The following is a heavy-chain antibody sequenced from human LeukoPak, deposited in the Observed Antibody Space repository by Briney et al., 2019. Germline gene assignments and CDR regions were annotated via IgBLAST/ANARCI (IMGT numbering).Heavy chain of an antibody. CDR2: IYYSGST. J-gene: IGHJ3*02. CDR3: AVYYDSSGYYFDAFDI. V-gene: IGHV4-39*07. CDR1: GGSISSSSYY. Sequence: SETLSLTCTVSGGSISSSSYYWGWIRQPPGKGLEWIGSIYYSGSTYYNPSLKSRVTISVDTSKNQFSLKLSSVTAADTAVYYCAVYYDSSGYYFDAFDIWGQGTMVTVSS. D-gene: IGHD3-22*01.